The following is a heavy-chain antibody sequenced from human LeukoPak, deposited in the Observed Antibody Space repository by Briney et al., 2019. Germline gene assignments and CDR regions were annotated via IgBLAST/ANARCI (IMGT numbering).Heavy chain of an antibody. J-gene: IGHJ6*01. V-gene: IGHV4-59*01. CDR1: GGSISSYY. CDR2: IYYTVST. D-gene: IGHD1-1*01. Sequence: SETLSLTCTVSGGSISSYYWSWIRQPPGKGLEWMGYIYYTVSTNYNPPLKSRVTISVDTSKNQFSLKLSSVTAADTAVYYCAREAWNPHWTLYGMDVWGQGTTVTVSS. CDR3: AREAWNPHWTLYGMDV.